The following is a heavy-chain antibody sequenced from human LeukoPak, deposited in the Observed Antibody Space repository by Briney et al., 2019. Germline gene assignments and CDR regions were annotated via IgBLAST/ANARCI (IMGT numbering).Heavy chain of an antibody. Sequence: SETLSLTCTVSGGSISSYYWSWIRQPAGKGLEWIGRIYTSGSTNYNPSLKSRVTMSVDKSKNQFSLKLSSVTAADTAVYYCAREGDGLWFGEHHFDYWGQGTLVTVSS. D-gene: IGHD3-10*01. V-gene: IGHV4-4*07. CDR2: IYTSGST. CDR1: GGSISSYY. J-gene: IGHJ4*02. CDR3: AREGDGLWFGEHHFDY.